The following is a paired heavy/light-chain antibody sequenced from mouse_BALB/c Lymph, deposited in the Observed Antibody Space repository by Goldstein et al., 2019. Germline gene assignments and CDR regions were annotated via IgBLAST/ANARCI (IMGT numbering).Heavy chain of an antibody. D-gene: IGHD1-1*01. CDR2: INPYNDGT. J-gene: IGHJ2*01. CDR1: GYTFTSYV. CDR3: AREYYGSSYFDY. Sequence: EVQLQQSGPELVKPGASVKMSCKASGYTFTSYVMHWVKQKPGQGLEWIGYINPYNDGTKYNEKFKGKATLTSDKSSSTAYMELSSLTSEDSAVYYCAREYYGSSYFDYWGQGTTLTVSS. V-gene: IGHV1-14*01.
Light chain of an antibody. Sequence: IVLTQSPASLAVSLGQRATISCRASESVDSYGNSFMHWYQQKPGQSPKLLIYWASTRESGVPDRFTGSGSGTDFTLTISSVKAEDLAVYYCQQYYSYPPTFGGGTKLEIK. CDR1: ESVDSYGNSF. V-gene: IGKV3-5*01. CDR3: QQYYSYPPT. J-gene: IGKJ1*01. CDR2: WAS.